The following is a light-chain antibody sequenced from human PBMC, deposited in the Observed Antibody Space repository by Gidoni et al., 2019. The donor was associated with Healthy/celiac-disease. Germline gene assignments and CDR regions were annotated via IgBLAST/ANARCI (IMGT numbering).Light chain of an antibody. CDR3: QQYGSSPPYT. J-gene: IGKJ2*01. CDR1: QSVSSSY. CDR2: GAS. V-gene: IGKV3-20*01. Sequence: VLTQSPGTLSLSPGERATLSCRASQSVSSSYLAWYQQKPGQAPRLLIYGASSRATGIPDRFSGSGSGTDFTLTISRLEPEDFAVYYCQQYGSSPPYTFGQGTKLEIK.